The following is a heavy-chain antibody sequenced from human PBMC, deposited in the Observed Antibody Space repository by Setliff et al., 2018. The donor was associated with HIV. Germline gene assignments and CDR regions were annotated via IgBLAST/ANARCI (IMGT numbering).Heavy chain of an antibody. J-gene: IGHJ6*02. D-gene: IGHD3-3*01. V-gene: IGHV1-8*02. CDR1: GYTFTSYD. CDR2: MNPNSGNT. Sequence: ASVKVSCKASGYTFTSYDINWVRQATGQGLEWMGWMNPNSGNTGYAQKFQGRVTTTRNTSISTAYMELSSLRSEDTAVYYCARGFNFWSGYSIDYYYGMDVWGQGTTVTVPS. CDR3: ARGFNFWSGYSIDYYYGMDV.